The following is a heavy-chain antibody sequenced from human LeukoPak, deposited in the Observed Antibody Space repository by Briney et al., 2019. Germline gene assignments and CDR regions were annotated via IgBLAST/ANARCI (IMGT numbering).Heavy chain of an antibody. D-gene: IGHD7-27*01. Sequence: PSETLSLTCTVSGGSISSSSYYWGWIRQPPGKGLEWIGEINHSGSTNYNPSLKSRVTISVDTSKNQFSLKLSSVTAADTAVYYCARGWGGADAFDIWGQGTMVTVSS. CDR1: GGSISSSSYY. CDR3: ARGWGGADAFDI. CDR2: INHSGST. J-gene: IGHJ3*02. V-gene: IGHV4-39*07.